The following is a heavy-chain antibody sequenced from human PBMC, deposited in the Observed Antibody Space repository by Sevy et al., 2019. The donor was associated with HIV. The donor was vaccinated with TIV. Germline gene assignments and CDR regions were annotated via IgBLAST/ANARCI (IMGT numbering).Heavy chain of an antibody. J-gene: IGHJ4*02. D-gene: IGHD3-22*01. CDR2: HKSKIDGEAT. CDR3: ATAPGYYDSAPFDY. CDR1: GFTFNNAW. Sequence: GGSLRLSCAVSGFTFNNAWMNWVRLAPGTGLQWIGRHKSKIDGEATDYAAPVKGRFTISRDDSKNTLYMQMNSLKIEDTAVYYCATAPGYYDSAPFDYWGPGTLVTVSS. V-gene: IGHV3-15*01.